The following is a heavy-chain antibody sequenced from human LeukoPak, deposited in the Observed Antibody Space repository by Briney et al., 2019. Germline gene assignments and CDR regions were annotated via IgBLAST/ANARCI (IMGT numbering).Heavy chain of an antibody. CDR2: ISYDGSNK. D-gene: IGHD3-9*01. CDR1: GFTFSSYG. Sequence: GGYLRLSCAASGFTFSSYGMHWVRQAPGKGLEWVAVISYDGSNKYYADSVKGRFTISRDNSKNTLYLQMNSLRAEDTAVYYCAKWGDYDVLTGYYVSDYWGQGTLVTVSS. J-gene: IGHJ4*02. V-gene: IGHV3-30*18. CDR3: AKWGDYDVLTGYYVSDY.